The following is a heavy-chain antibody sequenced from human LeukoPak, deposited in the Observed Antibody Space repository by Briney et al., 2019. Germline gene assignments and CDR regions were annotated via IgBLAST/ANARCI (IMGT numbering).Heavy chain of an antibody. CDR2: ISAYNGNT. J-gene: IGHJ5*02. Sequence: ASVKVSCKASGYTFTSYGISRVRQAPGQGLEWMGWISAYNGNTNYAQKLQGRVTMTTDTSTSTAYMELRSLRSDDTAVYYCARSGYTIFGVDNWFDPWGQGTLVTVSS. D-gene: IGHD3-3*01. CDR1: GYTFTSYG. V-gene: IGHV1-18*01. CDR3: ARSGYTIFGVDNWFDP.